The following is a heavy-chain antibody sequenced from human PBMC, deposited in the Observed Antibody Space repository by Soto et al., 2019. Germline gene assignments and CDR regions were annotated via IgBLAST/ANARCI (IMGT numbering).Heavy chain of an antibody. J-gene: IGHJ3*02. D-gene: IGHD6-19*01. Sequence: ASVKVSCKASGYTFTSYGISWVRQAPGQGLEWMGWISAYNGNTNYAQKLQGRVTMTTDTSTSTAYMELRSLRSDDTAVYYCARWGLAVAGPHDAFDIWGQGAMVTVSS. CDR1: GYTFTSYG. CDR2: ISAYNGNT. V-gene: IGHV1-18*04. CDR3: ARWGLAVAGPHDAFDI.